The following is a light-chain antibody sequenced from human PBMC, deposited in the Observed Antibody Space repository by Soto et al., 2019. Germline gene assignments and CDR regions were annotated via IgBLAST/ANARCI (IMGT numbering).Light chain of an antibody. CDR2: AAS. J-gene: IGKJ2*01. CDR3: QQSYSTPHT. CDR1: QSISSY. Sequence: DLQMTQSPASLSASVGDRVTITCRASQSISSYLNWYQQKPGKAPKLLIYAASSLQIGVPSRVSGSGSGTDVTLTISSLQPEDFATYYCQQSYSTPHTFGQGTKLEIK. V-gene: IGKV1-39*01.